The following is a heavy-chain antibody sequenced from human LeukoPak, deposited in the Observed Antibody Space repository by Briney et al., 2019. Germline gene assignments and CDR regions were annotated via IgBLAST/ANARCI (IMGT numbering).Heavy chain of an antibody. V-gene: IGHV6-1*01. Sequence: SQTLSLTCAISGDSVSSNTAAWTWIRQSPSRGLEWLGRTYYRSKWYNDYAVSVRGRITINPGTSKNQFSLQLNSVTPEDTAVYYCARREGFDAFDFWGQGTMVTVSS. J-gene: IGHJ3*01. CDR3: ARREGFDAFDF. CDR2: TYYRSKWYN. CDR1: GDSVSSNTAA.